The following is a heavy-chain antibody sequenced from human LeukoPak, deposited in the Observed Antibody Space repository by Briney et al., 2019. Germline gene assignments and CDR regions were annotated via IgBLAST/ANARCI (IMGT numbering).Heavy chain of an antibody. J-gene: IGHJ4*02. V-gene: IGHV1-18*01. CDR2: ISGYNGNT. CDR1: GYTFTSYG. CDR3: AREDEYGDYFDY. Sequence: ASVKVSCKASGYTFTSYGISWVRQAPGQGLEWMGWISGYNGNTNYEQRFQGRVTMTTDTSTSTAYMELTSLKSGDTAVYYCAREDEYGDYFDYWGQGTLVTVSS. D-gene: IGHD4-17*01.